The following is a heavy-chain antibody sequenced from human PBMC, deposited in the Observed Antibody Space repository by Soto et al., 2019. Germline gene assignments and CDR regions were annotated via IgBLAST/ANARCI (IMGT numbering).Heavy chain of an antibody. Sequence: EVQMLESGGGLVQPGGSLRLSCAASGFTFRNYAMTWVRQAPGKGLEWVSGISGNGGTTYYADSVKGRFTISRDNSTNTVYLQMNSLRAEETAVYYCAKDQIQLWPYGMDVWGQGTTVNVSS. D-gene: IGHD5-18*01. J-gene: IGHJ6*02. CDR2: ISGNGGTT. CDR3: AKDQIQLWPYGMDV. CDR1: GFTFRNYA. V-gene: IGHV3-23*01.